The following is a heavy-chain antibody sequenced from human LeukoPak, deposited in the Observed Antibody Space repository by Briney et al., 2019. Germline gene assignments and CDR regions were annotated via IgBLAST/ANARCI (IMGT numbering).Heavy chain of an antibody. Sequence: PGGSLRLSCAASGLTFSSYGMHWVRQAPGKGLEWVAVIWYDGSNKYYADSVKGRFTISRDNSKNTLYLQMNSLRAEDTAVYYCARDGNIVVVPAAPDYWGQGTLVTVSS. CDR2: IWYDGSNK. CDR1: GLTFSSYG. CDR3: ARDGNIVVVPAAPDY. D-gene: IGHD2-2*01. J-gene: IGHJ4*02. V-gene: IGHV3-33*01.